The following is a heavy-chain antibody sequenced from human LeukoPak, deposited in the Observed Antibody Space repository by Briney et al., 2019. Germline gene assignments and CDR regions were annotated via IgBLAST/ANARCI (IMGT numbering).Heavy chain of an antibody. CDR1: GFTFSSYA. Sequence: GGSLRLSCAASGFTFSSYAMSWVRQAPGKGLEWVSAISGSGGSTYYADSVKGRFTISRDNSKNTLYLQMNSLRAEDTAVYYCARHQGIAAAEGWFDPWGQGTLVTVSS. D-gene: IGHD6-13*01. CDR3: ARHQGIAAAEGWFDP. V-gene: IGHV3-23*01. CDR2: ISGSGGST. J-gene: IGHJ5*02.